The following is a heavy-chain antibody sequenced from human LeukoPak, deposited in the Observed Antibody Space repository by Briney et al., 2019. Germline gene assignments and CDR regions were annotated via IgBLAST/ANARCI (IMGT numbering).Heavy chain of an antibody. CDR1: GFTFSSYW. CDR2: IKQDGGDK. Sequence: GGSLRLSCAASGFTFSSYWMNWVRQAPGKGLEWVANIKQDGGDKYYVDSVKGRFTISRDNAKNSLYLQMNSLRAEDAAVYYCARGGAARPDFWGQGTLVTVSS. CDR3: ARGGAARPDF. D-gene: IGHD6-6*01. V-gene: IGHV3-7*01. J-gene: IGHJ4*02.